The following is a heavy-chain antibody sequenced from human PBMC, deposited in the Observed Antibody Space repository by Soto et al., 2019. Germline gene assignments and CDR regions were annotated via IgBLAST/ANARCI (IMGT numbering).Heavy chain of an antibody. Sequence: VQLQQSGPGLVKPSQTLSLTCAISGDSVSSNSVAWNWIRQSPSRGLEWLGRTYYRSKWYTDYGVTVKGRITINPDTSKNQFSRQLNSVTPEDTAVYYCARGRLNAFGIGGQGTMVTVSS. CDR2: TYYRSKWYT. J-gene: IGHJ3*02. CDR3: ARGRLNAFGI. CDR1: GDSVSSNSVA. D-gene: IGHD2-21*01. V-gene: IGHV6-1*01.